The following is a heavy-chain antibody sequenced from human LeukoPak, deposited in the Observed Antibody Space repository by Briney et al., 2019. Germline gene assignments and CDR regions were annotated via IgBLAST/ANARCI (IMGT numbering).Heavy chain of an antibody. D-gene: IGHD1-1*01. Sequence: SETLSLTCTVSGGSISSYYWSWTRQPPGKGLEWIGEINHSGSTNYNPSLKSRVTISVDTSKNQFSLKLSSVTAADTAVYYCARGWNYYYYYMDVWGKGTTVTVSS. CDR2: INHSGST. V-gene: IGHV4-34*01. CDR3: ARGWNYYYYYMDV. CDR1: GGSISSYY. J-gene: IGHJ6*03.